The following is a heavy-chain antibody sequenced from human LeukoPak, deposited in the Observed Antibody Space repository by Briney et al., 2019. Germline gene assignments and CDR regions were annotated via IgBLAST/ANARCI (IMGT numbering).Heavy chain of an antibody. CDR2: ISSSSSSTI. CDR1: GFTFSDYH. D-gene: IGHD3-3*01. Sequence: GGSLRLSCAASGFTFSDYHMSWIRQAPGKGLEWVSYISSSSSSTIYYADSVKGRFTISRDNAKNSLYLQMNSLRADDTAVYYCATYPLEWFHSRGACFDYWGQGTLVTVSS. CDR3: ATYPLEWFHSRGACFDY. J-gene: IGHJ4*02. V-gene: IGHV3-11*01.